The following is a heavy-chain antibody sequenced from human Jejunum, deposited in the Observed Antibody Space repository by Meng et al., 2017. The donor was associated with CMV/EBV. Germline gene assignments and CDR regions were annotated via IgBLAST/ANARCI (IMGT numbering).Heavy chain of an antibody. V-gene: IGHV3-7*01. D-gene: IGHD3-3*01. CDR1: ALITYW. CDR3: ARDQPNYYDPSHSFQY. J-gene: IGHJ1*01. Sequence: ALITYWKSWALAGPGRGLGWVADVKEDGSERFFVGSVKGRFTISRDDAQNSVYLEMNSLKVEDTGVYYCARDQPNYYDPSHSFQYWGQGTLVTVSS. CDR2: VKEDGSER.